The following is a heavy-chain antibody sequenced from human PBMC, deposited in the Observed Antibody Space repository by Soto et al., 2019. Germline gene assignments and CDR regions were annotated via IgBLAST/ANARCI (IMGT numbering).Heavy chain of an antibody. J-gene: IGHJ4*02. CDR3: ARDPRYCSNGVCYSFDH. CDR2: IWYDGSNA. Sequence: GGSLRLSCAASGFTFSFHAMHWVRQAPGKGLEWVAVIWYDGSNAYYADSVKGRFIISRDNSKTTVYLQMNSLRAEDTAVYYCARDPRYCSNGVCYSFDHWGQGTLVTVSS. D-gene: IGHD2-8*01. V-gene: IGHV3-33*01. CDR1: GFTFSFHA.